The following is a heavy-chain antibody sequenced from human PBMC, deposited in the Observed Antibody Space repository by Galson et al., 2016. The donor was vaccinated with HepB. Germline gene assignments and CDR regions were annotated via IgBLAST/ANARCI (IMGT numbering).Heavy chain of an antibody. Sequence: SVKVSCKASGDTFSNYTITWVRQAPGQGLEWMGGIIPIFGTANYAQKFQGRVTITADESTSTAFMELSSLRSEDTAVYYCASHPLMVRGVNSTMGYYYYGLDVWGQGTTVTVSS. CDR3: ASHPLMVRGVNSTMGYYYYGLDV. CDR2: IIPIFGTA. CDR1: GDTFSNYT. J-gene: IGHJ6*02. V-gene: IGHV1-69*13. D-gene: IGHD3-10*01.